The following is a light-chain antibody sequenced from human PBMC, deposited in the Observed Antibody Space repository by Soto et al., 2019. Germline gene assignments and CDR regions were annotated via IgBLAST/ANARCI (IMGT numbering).Light chain of an antibody. V-gene: IGLV2-14*01. J-gene: IGLJ2*01. CDR2: DVN. CDR1: SSDIGGYDY. Sequence: QSALTQPASVSGSPGQSITLSCTGTSSDIGGYDYVSWYQRHPGKAPKLIIYDVNNRPSGVSNRFSGSKSGNTASLTISGLPAEDEADYYCTSYASGSSPVVFGGGTKLTVL. CDR3: TSYASGSSPVV.